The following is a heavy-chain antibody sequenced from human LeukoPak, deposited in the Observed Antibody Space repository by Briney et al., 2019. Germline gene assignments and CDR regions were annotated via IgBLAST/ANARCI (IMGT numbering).Heavy chain of an antibody. J-gene: IGHJ3*02. Sequence: GGSLRLSCAASGFTFSSYWMSWVRQAPGKGLEWVANIKQDGSEKYYVDSVKGRFTISRDNAKNSLYLQMNSLRAEDTAVYYCARRYFDWQLRDAFDIWGQGTMVTVSS. CDR1: GFTFSSYW. CDR3: ARRYFDWQLRDAFDI. CDR2: IKQDGSEK. D-gene: IGHD3-9*01. V-gene: IGHV3-7*01.